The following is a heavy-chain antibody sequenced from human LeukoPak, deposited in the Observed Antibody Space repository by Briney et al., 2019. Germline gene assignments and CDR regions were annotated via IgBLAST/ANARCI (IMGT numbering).Heavy chain of an antibody. J-gene: IGHJ5*02. Sequence: RASVKVSCKASGYTFTGYYMHWVRQAPGQGLEWMGWINPNSGGTNYAQKFQGRVTMTRDTSISTAYMELSRLRSDDTAVYYCARDSSGDSSGYLIDPWGQGTLVTVSS. CDR3: ARDSSGDSSGYLIDP. CDR2: INPNSGGT. V-gene: IGHV1-2*02. CDR1: GYTFTGYY. D-gene: IGHD3-22*01.